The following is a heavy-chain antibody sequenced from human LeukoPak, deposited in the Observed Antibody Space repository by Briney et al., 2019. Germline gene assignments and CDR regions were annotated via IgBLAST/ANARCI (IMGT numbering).Heavy chain of an antibody. CDR1: GGSVSSGSYH. Sequence: PSETLSLTCTVSGGSVSSGSYHWSWIRQPPGKGLEWIGYIYYSGSTNYNPSLKSRVTISVDTSKNQFSLKLSSVTAADTAVYYCAREDGTRFDYWGQGTLVTVSS. D-gene: IGHD2-2*01. V-gene: IGHV4-61*01. CDR3: AREDGTRFDY. J-gene: IGHJ4*02. CDR2: IYYSGST.